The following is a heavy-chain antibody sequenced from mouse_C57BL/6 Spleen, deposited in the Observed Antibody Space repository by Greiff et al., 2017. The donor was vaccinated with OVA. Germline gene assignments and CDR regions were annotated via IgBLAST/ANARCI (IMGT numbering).Heavy chain of an antibody. D-gene: IGHD1-1*01. Sequence: EVMLVESGGDLVKPGGSLKLSCAASGFTFSSYGMSWVRQTPDKRLEWVATISRGGSYTYYPDSVKGRFPISRANAKNTLYLQMSSLKSEDTAMYYCARRIGSSDYFDYWGQGTTLTVSS. CDR3: ARRIGSSDYFDY. CDR2: ISRGGSYT. CDR1: GFTFSSYG. J-gene: IGHJ2*01. V-gene: IGHV5-6*02.